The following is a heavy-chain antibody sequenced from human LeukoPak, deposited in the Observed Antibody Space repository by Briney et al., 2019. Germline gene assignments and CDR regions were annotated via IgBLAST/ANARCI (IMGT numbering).Heavy chain of an antibody. CDR3: AREASSSGWCYLDY. CDR1: GFTVSSYY. CDR2: IYSGGST. D-gene: IGHD6-19*01. Sequence: GGSLRLSCAASGFTVSSYYMSWVRQAPGKGLEWVSVIYSGGSTYYADSVKGRFTISRDNSKNTLSLQMNSLRAEDTAVYYCAREASSSGWCYLDYWGQGTLVTVSS. V-gene: IGHV3-53*01. J-gene: IGHJ4*02.